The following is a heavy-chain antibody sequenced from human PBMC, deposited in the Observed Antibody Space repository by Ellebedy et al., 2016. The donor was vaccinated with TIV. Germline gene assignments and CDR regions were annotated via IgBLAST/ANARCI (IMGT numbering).Heavy chain of an antibody. CDR2: IYYSGST. V-gene: IGHV4-59*08. CDR1: GGSIGSYY. J-gene: IGHJ4*02. CDR3: AGDYGAYFDY. Sequence: MPSETLSLTCTVSGGSIGSYYWSWIRQLPGKGLEWIGYIYYSGSTNYNPSLKSRVTISVDMSKNQFSLRLSSVTAADTAVYYCAGDYGAYFDYWGQGTLVTVSS. D-gene: IGHD4-17*01.